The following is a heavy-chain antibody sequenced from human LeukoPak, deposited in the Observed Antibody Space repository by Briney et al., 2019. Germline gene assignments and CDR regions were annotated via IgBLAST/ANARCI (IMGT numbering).Heavy chain of an antibody. J-gene: IGHJ4*02. V-gene: IGHV3-23*01. Sequence: GGSLRLSCAASGFTFSSYAMSWVRQAPGKGLERVSAISGSGGSTYYADSVKGRFTISRDNSKNTLYLQMNSLRAEDTAVYYCAKCSSWYGDYLDYWGQGTLVTVSS. CDR3: AKCSSWYGDYLDY. CDR1: GFTFSSYA. CDR2: ISGSGGST. D-gene: IGHD6-13*01.